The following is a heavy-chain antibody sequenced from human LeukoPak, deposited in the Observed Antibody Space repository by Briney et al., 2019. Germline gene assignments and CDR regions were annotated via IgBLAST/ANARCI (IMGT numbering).Heavy chain of an antibody. CDR3: ARDRAYYYDSSGYYGGGYFDY. Sequence: ASVKVSCKASGYTFTSYGISWVRQAPGQGLEWMGWISAYNGNTNYAQKLQGRVTMTTDTSTSTAYMELRSLRSDDTAVYYCARDRAYYYDSSGYYGGGYFDYWGQGTLVTVSS. CDR1: GYTFTSYG. CDR2: ISAYNGNT. V-gene: IGHV1-18*01. D-gene: IGHD3-22*01. J-gene: IGHJ4*02.